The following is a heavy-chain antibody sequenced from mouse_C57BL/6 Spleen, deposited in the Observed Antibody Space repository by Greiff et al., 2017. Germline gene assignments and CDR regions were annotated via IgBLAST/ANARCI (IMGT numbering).Heavy chain of an antibody. CDR2: IYPGSGST. CDR3: ARRPEGGDY. Sequence: QVHVKQPGAELVKPGASVKMSCKASGYTFTSYWITWVKQRPGQGLEWIGDIYPGSGSTNYNEKFKSKATLTVDTSSSTAYMQLSSLTSEDSAVXYCARRPEGGDYWGQGTTLTVSS. V-gene: IGHV1-55*01. J-gene: IGHJ2*01. CDR1: GYTFTSYW.